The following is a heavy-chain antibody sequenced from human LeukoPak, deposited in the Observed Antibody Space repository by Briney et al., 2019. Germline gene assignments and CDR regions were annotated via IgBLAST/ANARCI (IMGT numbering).Heavy chain of an antibody. Sequence: GGSLRLSCDVSGFNFSHYAMSWVRQPPGEGLEAVSAISGSGRSTYYIESVKGRFTISRDNSKNILYLQMNSLRTDDTALYYCARRAMPATRAVQNYFDPWGQGTLVTVSS. CDR1: GFNFSHYA. V-gene: IGHV3-23*01. CDR3: ARRAMPATRAVQNYFDP. CDR2: ISGSGRST. D-gene: IGHD2-15*01. J-gene: IGHJ5*02.